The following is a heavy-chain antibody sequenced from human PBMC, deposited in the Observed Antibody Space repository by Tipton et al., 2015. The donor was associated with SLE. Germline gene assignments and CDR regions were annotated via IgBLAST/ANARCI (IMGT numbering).Heavy chain of an antibody. CDR3: ARAPRPGGPASHFDF. D-gene: IGHD2-8*02. CDR1: GGSISTYY. V-gene: IGHV4-59*01. J-gene: IGHJ4*02. CDR2: VYYSESS. Sequence: TLSLTCTVSGGSISTYYWSWIRQPPGKGLEWIGYVYYSESSDYNPSLKSRVTISVDTSKNQFSLKLTSVTAADTAIYYCARAPRPGGPASHFDFWGQGTLVTASS.